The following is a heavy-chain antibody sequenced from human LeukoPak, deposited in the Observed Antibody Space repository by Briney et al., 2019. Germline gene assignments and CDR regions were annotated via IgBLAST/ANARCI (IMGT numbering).Heavy chain of an antibody. V-gene: IGHV4-61*02. J-gene: IGHJ5*02. Sequence: SQTLSLTCTVSGGSISSGRYYWGWIRQPAGKGLEWIVRIYTSERTDYNPSLKSRVTISVDTSKNQFSLKLSSVNAADTAVYYCARDHYYRSGYYHWFDPWGQGTLVTVPS. CDR2: IYTSERT. CDR3: ARDHYYRSGYYHWFDP. D-gene: IGHD3-22*01. CDR1: GGSISSGRYY.